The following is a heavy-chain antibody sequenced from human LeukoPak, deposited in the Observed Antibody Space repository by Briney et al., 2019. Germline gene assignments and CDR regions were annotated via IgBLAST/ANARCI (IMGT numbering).Heavy chain of an antibody. D-gene: IGHD1-26*01. CDR3: ARVSRSGSYWDH. V-gene: IGHV1-46*01. CDR2: INPSGGST. CDR1: GYAFASYY. J-gene: IGHJ4*02. Sequence: SVKVSCKASGYAFASYYMHGVRQAPGQGLEWMGIINPSGGSTSYAQKFQGRVTMTRDTSTSTVYMELSSLRSEDPAVYYCARVSRSGSYWDHWGRGTLVTVSS.